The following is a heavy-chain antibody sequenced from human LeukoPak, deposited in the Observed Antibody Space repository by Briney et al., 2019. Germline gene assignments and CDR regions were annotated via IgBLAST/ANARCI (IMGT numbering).Heavy chain of an antibody. Sequence: PGGSLRLSCAASGFTFSSYWMSWVRPAPGKGLMWVSQINSDGSATSCADPVKGRCTISRDNAKNMVYLEMNSLRVEDTAVYFCTRDHGLDVWGQGTTVIVSS. CDR2: INSDGSAT. CDR1: GFTFSSYW. CDR3: TRDHGLDV. V-gene: IGHV3-74*01. J-gene: IGHJ6*02.